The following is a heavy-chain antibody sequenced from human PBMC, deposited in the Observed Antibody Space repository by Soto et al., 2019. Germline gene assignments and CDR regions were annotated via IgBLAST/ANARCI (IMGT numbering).Heavy chain of an antibody. V-gene: IGHV4-39*02. D-gene: IGHD6-13*01. Sequence: LQLQESGPGLVKPWETLSLTCTVSGGSIDSTSYFWGWIRQPPGKGLEWIGSIYYRGSTYYNPYRKSRVTISIDSSKIDFARNPRSVPAADTAFYYCAREYEGWAMAPAGKPFDSWGQGTLVTVSS. CDR3: AREYEGWAMAPAGKPFDS. CDR2: IYYRGST. CDR1: GGSIDSTSYF. J-gene: IGHJ4*02.